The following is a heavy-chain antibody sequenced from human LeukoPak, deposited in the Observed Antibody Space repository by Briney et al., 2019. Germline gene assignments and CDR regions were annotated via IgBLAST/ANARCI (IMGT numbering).Heavy chain of an antibody. V-gene: IGHV4-34*01. J-gene: IGHJ3*02. CDR2: INHSGST. Sequence: SETLSLTCTVSGGSISNYYWSWIRQPPGKGLEWIGEINHSGSTNYNPSLKSRVTISVDTSKNQFSLKLSPVTAADTAVYYCARGKGQAFDIWGQGTMVTVSS. CDR3: ARGKGQAFDI. CDR1: GGSISNYY.